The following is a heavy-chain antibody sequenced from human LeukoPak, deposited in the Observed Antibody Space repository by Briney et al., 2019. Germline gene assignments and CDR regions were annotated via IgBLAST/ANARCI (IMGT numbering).Heavy chain of an antibody. CDR1: GGSISSYY. V-gene: IGHV4-59*12. CDR3: ARDRPPNWNDAYYYGMDV. Sequence: PSETLSLTCTVSGGSISSYYWSWIRQPPGKGLEWIGYIYYSGSTNYNPSLKSRVTISVDTSKNQFSLKLSSVTAADTAVYYCARDRPPNWNDAYYYGMDVWGQGTTVTVSS. J-gene: IGHJ6*02. D-gene: IGHD1-1*01. CDR2: IYYSGST.